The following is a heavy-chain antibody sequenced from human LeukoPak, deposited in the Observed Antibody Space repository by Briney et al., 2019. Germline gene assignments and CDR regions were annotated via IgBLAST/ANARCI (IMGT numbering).Heavy chain of an antibody. Sequence: GGSLRLSCAATGLSLSSYWMHWVRQAPGKGLVWVSRINGDGDTTNYADSVKGRFTISRDNAKNTLYLQMTSLRAEDTAVYYCARDWDMWGQGTMVTVSS. V-gene: IGHV3-74*01. CDR3: ARDWDM. CDR2: INGDGDTT. CDR1: GLSLSSYW. J-gene: IGHJ3*02.